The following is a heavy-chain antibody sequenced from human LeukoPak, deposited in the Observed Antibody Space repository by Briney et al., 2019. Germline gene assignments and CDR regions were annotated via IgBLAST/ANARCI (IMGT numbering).Heavy chain of an antibody. CDR2: IYYSGST. Sequence: SETLSLTCTVSGGSISSYYWSWIRQPPGKGLEWIGYIYYSGSTNYNPSLKSRVTISVDTSKNQFSLKLSSVTAADTAVYYCARGSGWLQLYYFDYWGQGTLVTVSA. D-gene: IGHD5-24*01. J-gene: IGHJ4*02. CDR3: ARGSGWLQLYYFDY. V-gene: IGHV4-59*01. CDR1: GGSISSYY.